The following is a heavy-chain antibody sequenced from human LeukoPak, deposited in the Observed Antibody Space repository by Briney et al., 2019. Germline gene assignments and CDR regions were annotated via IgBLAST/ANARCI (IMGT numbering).Heavy chain of an antibody. CDR1: GGSIRSYY. D-gene: IGHD3-22*01. V-gene: IGHV4-59*01. Sequence: SETLSLTCTVSGGSIRSYYWSWLRQSPGKGLEWIGYIYYSGSTNYNPSLTSRVTISVDTSKNQFSLKLSSVTAADTAVYYCARAGPVGYYDSSGYSEYYYYYYMDVWGKGTTVTVSS. J-gene: IGHJ6*03. CDR3: ARAGPVGYYDSSGYSEYYYYYYMDV. CDR2: IYYSGST.